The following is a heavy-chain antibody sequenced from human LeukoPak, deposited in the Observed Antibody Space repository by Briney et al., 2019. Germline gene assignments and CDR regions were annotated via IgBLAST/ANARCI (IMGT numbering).Heavy chain of an antibody. D-gene: IGHD6-13*01. V-gene: IGHV3-11*01. J-gene: IGHJ3*01. CDR2: VSNSGSSI. Sequence: GGSLRLSCAASGFTFSAEYMSWIRQAPGKGLEWISCVSNSGSSIYYADSVKGRFSISRDNVKNSLYLQMNSLRVEDTAVYYCARDGAYSASNFWGQGTMVAVSS. CDR3: ARDGAYSASNF. CDR1: GFTFSAEY.